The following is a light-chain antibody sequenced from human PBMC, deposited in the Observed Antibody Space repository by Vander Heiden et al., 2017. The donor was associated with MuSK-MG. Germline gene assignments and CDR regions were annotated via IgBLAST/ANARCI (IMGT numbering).Light chain of an antibody. V-gene: IGKV3-11*01. Sequence: VLTQSPRTLSASLGETVTFSCRASQYISNCLDWYKQKPGQAPRLLISGASKRAADISGRFSGSGSGTDFTLTIRNLESDDFAIYFCQQAYTGPYTFGGGTNV. J-gene: IGKJ4*01. CDR1: QYISNC. CDR3: QQAYTGPYT. CDR2: GAS.